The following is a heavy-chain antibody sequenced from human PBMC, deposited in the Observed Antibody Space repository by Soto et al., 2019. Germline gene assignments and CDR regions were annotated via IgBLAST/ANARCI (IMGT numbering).Heavy chain of an antibody. CDR1: GGSISSYY. D-gene: IGHD3-10*01. CDR2: IYTSGST. Sequence: PSETLSLTCTVSGGSISSYYWSWIRQPAGKGLEWIGRIYTSGSTNYNPSLKSRVTMSVDTSKNQSSLKLSSVTAADTAVYYCARDVKSLWFGEYYNWFDPWGQGTQVTVSS. CDR3: ARDVKSLWFGEYYNWFDP. V-gene: IGHV4-4*07. J-gene: IGHJ5*02.